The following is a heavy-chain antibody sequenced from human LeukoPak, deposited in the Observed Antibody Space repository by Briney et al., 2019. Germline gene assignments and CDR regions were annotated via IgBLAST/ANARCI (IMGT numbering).Heavy chain of an antibody. CDR3: ASYYASGVSAYDYFGMDV. Sequence: SETLSLTCAVSGYSISSAYYWGWIRQPPGKGLEWIGSIYHSGSTDYNPSLKSRVTISVDTSKNQFSLRLSSVTAADTAVYYCASYYASGVSAYDYFGMDVWGKGTTVTVSS. CDR2: IYHSGST. J-gene: IGHJ6*04. D-gene: IGHD3-10*01. CDR1: GYSISSAYY. V-gene: IGHV4-38-2*01.